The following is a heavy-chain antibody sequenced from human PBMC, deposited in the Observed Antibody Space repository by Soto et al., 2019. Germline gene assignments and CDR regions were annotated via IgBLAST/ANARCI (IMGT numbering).Heavy chain of an antibody. D-gene: IGHD3-16*01. Sequence: GGSLRLSCAASGFTFSSYAMSWVRQAPGKGLEWVSAISGSGGSTYYADSVKGRFTISRDNSKNTLYLQMNSLRAEDTAVYYCVGGLRLGNYYYYYYMDVWGKGTTVTVSS. CDR1: GFTFSSYA. CDR3: VGGLRLGNYYYYYYMDV. J-gene: IGHJ6*03. V-gene: IGHV3-23*01. CDR2: ISGSGGST.